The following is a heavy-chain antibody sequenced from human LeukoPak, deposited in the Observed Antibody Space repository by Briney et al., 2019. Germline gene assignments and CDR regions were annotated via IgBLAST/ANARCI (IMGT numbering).Heavy chain of an antibody. V-gene: IGHV1-2*02. CDR2: INPNSGDT. Sequence: GASAKVSCKASGYTFTGYHMHWVRQAPGQGLEWLGWINPNSGDTSYAQKFQGRVTMTRDTSISTAYMELSSLRSDDTAVYYCAKTDARSSSYYYTLDVWGQGTTVTVSS. J-gene: IGHJ6*02. CDR1: GYTFTGYH. CDR3: AKTDARSSSYYYTLDV.